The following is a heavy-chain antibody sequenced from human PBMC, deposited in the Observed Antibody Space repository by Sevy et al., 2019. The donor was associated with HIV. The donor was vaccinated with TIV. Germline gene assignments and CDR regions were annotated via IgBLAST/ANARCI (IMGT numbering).Heavy chain of an antibody. D-gene: IGHD3-10*01. J-gene: IGHJ6*02. CDR3: ARGGYSGSGSYFGSYYYYYYGMDV. V-gene: IGHV4-59*01. Sequence: SETLSLTCTVSGGSISSYYWSWIRQPPGKGLEWIGYIYYSGSTNYNPSLKSRVTISVDTSKNQFSLKLSSVTAADTAVYYCARGGYSGSGSYFGSYYYYYYGMDVWGQGTTVTVSS. CDR2: IYYSGST. CDR1: GGSISSYY.